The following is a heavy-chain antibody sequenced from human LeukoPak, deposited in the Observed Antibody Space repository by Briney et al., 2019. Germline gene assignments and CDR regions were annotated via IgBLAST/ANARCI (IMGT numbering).Heavy chain of an antibody. Sequence: GGSLRLSCAASGFTFSSYEMNWVRQAPGKGLEWASYISSSGSTIYYADSVKGRFTISRDNAKNSLYLQMNSLRAEDTAVYYCARASLRGSSSSLDYWGQGTLVTVSS. V-gene: IGHV3-48*03. CDR2: ISSSGSTI. J-gene: IGHJ4*02. CDR3: ARASLRGSSSSLDY. CDR1: GFTFSSYE. D-gene: IGHD6-6*01.